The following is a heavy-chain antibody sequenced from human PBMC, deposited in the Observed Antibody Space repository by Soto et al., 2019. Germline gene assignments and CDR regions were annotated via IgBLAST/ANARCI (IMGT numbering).Heavy chain of an antibody. CDR1: GGTFSSYA. V-gene: IGHV1-69*01. D-gene: IGHD2-2*01. CDR3: ARSQGSSTSLEIYYYYYYGMEV. Sequence: QVQLVQSGAEVKKPGSSVKVSCKASGGTFSSYAISWVRQAPGQGLEWRGGIIPISDTTNYAQKFQGRVTITADESTSTAYMELSRLRSEDTAVYYCARSQGSSTSLEIYYYYYYGMEVWGQGTTVTVSS. J-gene: IGHJ6*02. CDR2: IIPISDTT.